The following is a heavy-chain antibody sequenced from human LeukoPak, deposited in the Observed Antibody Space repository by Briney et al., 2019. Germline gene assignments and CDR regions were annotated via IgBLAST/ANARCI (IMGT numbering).Heavy chain of an antibody. CDR2: IYYSGST. Sequence: SETLSLTCTVSGGFVSSYYWSWIRQPPGKGLEWIGYIYYSGSTNYNPSLKSRVTISLDTSKNQFSLKLSSVTAADTAVYYCARQERYFEWLPLGYFDLWGRGTLVTVSS. D-gene: IGHD3-9*01. CDR3: ARQERYFEWLPLGYFDL. CDR1: GGFVSSYY. J-gene: IGHJ2*01. V-gene: IGHV4-59*08.